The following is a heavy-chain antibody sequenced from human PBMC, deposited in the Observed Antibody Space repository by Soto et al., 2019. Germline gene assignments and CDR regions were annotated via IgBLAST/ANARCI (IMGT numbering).Heavy chain of an antibody. CDR3: VEGWNDF. D-gene: IGHD1-1*01. CDR2: MKSKADGGAR. V-gene: IGHV3-15*01. J-gene: IGHJ4*02. CDR1: GFMFSSAW. Sequence: EVQMVQSGGDLVKPGGVLRLSCVTSGFMFSSAWMSWVRQAPGKGLEWVARMKSKADGGARDYAAPVKGRFTISRDDSKKTVYLQMNSLRAEDTAVYYCVEGWNDFWGQGTLVTVSS.